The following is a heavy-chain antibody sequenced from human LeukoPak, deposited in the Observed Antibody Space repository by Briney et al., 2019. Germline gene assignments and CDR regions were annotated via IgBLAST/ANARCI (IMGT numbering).Heavy chain of an antibody. Sequence: PSETLSLTCIVSGGSISTNTYYWGWIRLPPGKGLGWIGEIHHRGTTYYNPSLRSRVTISVDTSKNQFSLRLTSVTAADTAVYYCARVTYNGYQHFDYWGQGNLVTVS. J-gene: IGHJ4*02. CDR2: IHHRGTT. CDR1: GGSISTNTYY. V-gene: IGHV4-39*07. CDR3: ARVTYNGYQHFDY. D-gene: IGHD3-10*01.